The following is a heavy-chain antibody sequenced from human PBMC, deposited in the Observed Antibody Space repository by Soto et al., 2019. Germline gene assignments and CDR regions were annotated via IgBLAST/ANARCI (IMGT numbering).Heavy chain of an antibody. CDR3: ARGDSGPHDSSGYY. Sequence: GASVKVSCKASGGTFSSYAIRWVRQAPGQGLEWMGGIIPIFGTANYAQKFQGRVTITADESTSTAYMELSSLRSEDTAVCYCARGDSGPHDSSGYYWGQGTLVTVSS. V-gene: IGHV1-69*13. CDR1: GGTFSSYA. D-gene: IGHD3-22*01. CDR2: IIPIFGTA. J-gene: IGHJ4*02.